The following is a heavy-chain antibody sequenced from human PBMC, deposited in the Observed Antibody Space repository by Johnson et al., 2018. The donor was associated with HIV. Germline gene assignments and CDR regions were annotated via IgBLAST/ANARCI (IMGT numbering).Heavy chain of an antibody. D-gene: IGHD2-21*01. CDR3: AKDRTYSLDAFDI. V-gene: IGHV3-33*06. Sequence: QVQLVESGGGVVQPGRSLRLSCAASGFTFSSYGMHWVRQAPGKGLEWVAVIWYDGNNKYYADSVKGRFTISRENAKNSLYLQMNSLRAGDTALYYCAKDRTYSLDAFDIWGQGTMVTVSS. CDR2: IWYDGNNK. CDR1: GFTFSSYG. J-gene: IGHJ3*02.